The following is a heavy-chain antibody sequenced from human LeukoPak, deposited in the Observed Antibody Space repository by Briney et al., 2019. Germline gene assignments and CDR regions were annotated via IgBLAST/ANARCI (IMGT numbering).Heavy chain of an antibody. J-gene: IGHJ4*02. Sequence: AASVKVSCKASGGIFSSYSISWVRQAPGQGLEWVGGIIPIFGTINYAQKFQGRVTITADKSTSTAYMELSSLRSEDTAVYYCARDRGFGGNSGYYFDYWGQGTLVTVSS. V-gene: IGHV1-69*06. CDR2: IIPIFGTI. CDR1: GGIFSSYS. D-gene: IGHD4-23*01. CDR3: ARDRGFGGNSGYYFDY.